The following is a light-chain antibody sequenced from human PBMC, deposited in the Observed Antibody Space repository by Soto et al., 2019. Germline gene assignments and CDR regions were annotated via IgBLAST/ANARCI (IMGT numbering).Light chain of an antibody. CDR2: EAD. V-gene: IGLV2-23*01. Sequence: QSALTQPASVSGSPGQSITISCTGTSSDVGNYYLVSWYQQHPGKAPKLMIYEADKRPSGVSNRFSGSKSGNTASLTISGLQPEDEADYYCCSYAGSSSWVFGGGTKLTVL. CDR3: CSYAGSSSWV. J-gene: IGLJ2*01. CDR1: SSDVGNYYL.